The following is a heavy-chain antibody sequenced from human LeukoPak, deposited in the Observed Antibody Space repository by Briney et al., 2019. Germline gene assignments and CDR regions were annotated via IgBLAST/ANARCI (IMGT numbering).Heavy chain of an antibody. V-gene: IGHV3-30-3*01. CDR1: GFTFSSYA. CDR2: ISYDGSNK. CDR3: ARDPRDPYYYGMDV. J-gene: IGHJ6*02. Sequence: GRSLRLSCAASGFTFSSYAMHWVRQAPGKGLEWVAVISYDGSNKYYADSVKGRFTISRDNSKNTLYLQMNSLRAEDTAVYYCARDPRDPYYYGMDVWGQGTTVTVSS.